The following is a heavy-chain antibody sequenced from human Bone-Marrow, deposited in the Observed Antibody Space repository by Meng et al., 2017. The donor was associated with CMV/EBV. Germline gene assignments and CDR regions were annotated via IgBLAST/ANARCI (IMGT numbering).Heavy chain of an antibody. Sequence: SETLSLTRTVSGGSISSYYWSWIREPPGKGLEWIGYNYYSGNTNYNPSLKSRVTISVDTSKNQFSLKLSTVTAENTAVYYFARGRGRRVHWFDPWGQGTLVTFSS. J-gene: IGHJ5*02. CDR2: NYYSGNT. CDR1: GGSISSYY. D-gene: IGHD2-2*01. CDR3: ARGRGRRVHWFDP. V-gene: IGHV4-59*01.